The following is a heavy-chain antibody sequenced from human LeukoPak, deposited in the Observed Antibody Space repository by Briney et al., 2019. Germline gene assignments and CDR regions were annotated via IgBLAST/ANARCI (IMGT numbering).Heavy chain of an antibody. CDR3: ARGRAAAREPYYYYYYMDV. V-gene: IGHV4-34*01. D-gene: IGHD6-13*01. J-gene: IGHJ6*03. Sequence: SETLSLTCAVYGGSFSGYYWSWIRQPPGKGLEWVGEINHSGSTNYNPSLKSRVTISVDTSKNQFSLKLSSVTAADTAVYYCARGRAAAREPYYYYYYMDVWGKGTTVTVSS. CDR1: GGSFSGYY. CDR2: INHSGST.